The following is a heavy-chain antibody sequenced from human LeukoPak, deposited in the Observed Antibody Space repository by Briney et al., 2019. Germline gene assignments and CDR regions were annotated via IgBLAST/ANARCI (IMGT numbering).Heavy chain of an antibody. CDR1: GFTFSSYE. D-gene: IGHD1-1*01. CDR3: TRLRWRAMDV. J-gene: IGHJ6*02. Sequence: PGGSLRLSCAASGFTFSSYEMNWVRQAPGKGLERVSYISSSANTIYYADSVKGRFTISRDNAKNSLYLQMNRLRAEDTAVYFCTRLRWRAMDVWGQGTTVIVSS. CDR2: ISSSANTI. V-gene: IGHV3-48*03.